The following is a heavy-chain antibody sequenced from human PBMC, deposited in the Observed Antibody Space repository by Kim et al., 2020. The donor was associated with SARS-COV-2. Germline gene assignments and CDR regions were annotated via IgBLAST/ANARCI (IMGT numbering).Heavy chain of an antibody. D-gene: IGHD2-21*01. Sequence: YLDSVKGRFTISSDNDQNSVSLQMNTLRAEDTAVYYCARYSIGSRSFDYWGQGVPVIVSS. V-gene: IGHV3-7*04. J-gene: IGHJ4*02. CDR3: ARYSIGSRSFDY.